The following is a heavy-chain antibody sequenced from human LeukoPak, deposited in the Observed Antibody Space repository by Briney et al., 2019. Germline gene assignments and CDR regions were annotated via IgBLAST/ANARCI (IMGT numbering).Heavy chain of an antibody. CDR2: ISSNGGST. D-gene: IGHD3-10*01. Sequence: GSLRLSCAASGFPFSSYAMHWVRQAPGKGLEYVSAISSNGGSTYYANSVKGRFTISRDNSKNTLYLQMGSLRAEDMAVYYCARAQYYYGSGNQVDYFDYWGQGTLVTVSS. V-gene: IGHV3-64*01. CDR3: ARAQYYYGSGNQVDYFDY. J-gene: IGHJ4*02. CDR1: GFPFSSYA.